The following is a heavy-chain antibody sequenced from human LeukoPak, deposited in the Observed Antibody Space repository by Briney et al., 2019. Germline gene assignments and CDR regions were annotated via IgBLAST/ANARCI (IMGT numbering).Heavy chain of an antibody. CDR2: IYPSDSDT. D-gene: IGHD3-10*01. CDR3: ARRDGSGAINWFDP. J-gene: IGHJ5*02. Sequence: GESLKISCQGSGYRLTSYWIAWVRQMPGKGLEWMGIIYPSDSDTRYSPSFQGQVTISADKSISTAYLQWSSLKASDTAMYYCARRDGSGAINWFDPWGQGTLVTVSS. V-gene: IGHV5-51*01. CDR1: GYRLTSYW.